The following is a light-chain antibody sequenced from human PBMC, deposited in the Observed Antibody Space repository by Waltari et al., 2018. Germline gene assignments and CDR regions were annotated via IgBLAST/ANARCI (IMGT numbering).Light chain of an antibody. J-gene: IGKJ2*03. CDR3: LQYNSNPPS. V-gene: IGKV1-17*01. CDR1: QGISSY. CDR2: GAS. Sequence: DIQMTQSPSSLSASAGDRVTITCRASQGISSYLNWYQQKPGKAPKRLIYGASSLESGVPSRVSGSGSGTDFTLTISSLQPEDFATYYCLQYNSNPPSFGQGTKVEIK.